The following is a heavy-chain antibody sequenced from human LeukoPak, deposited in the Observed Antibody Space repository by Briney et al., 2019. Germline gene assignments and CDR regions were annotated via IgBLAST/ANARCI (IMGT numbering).Heavy chain of an antibody. D-gene: IGHD1-1*01. V-gene: IGHV3-33*01. CDR1: GFSFSSYG. CDR2: IWSDGGGK. Sequence: PGGSLRLSCAPSGFSFSSYGMHWVRQAPGKGLEWVAVIWSDGGGKYYADSVKGRFTISRDNSKNTLYLQMDSLGAEDTAVYYCARDRTASHFLDYWGQGTLVTVSS. J-gene: IGHJ4*02. CDR3: ARDRTASHFLDY.